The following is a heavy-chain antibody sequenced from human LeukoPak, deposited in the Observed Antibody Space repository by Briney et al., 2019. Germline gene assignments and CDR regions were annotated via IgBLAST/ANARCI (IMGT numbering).Heavy chain of an antibody. Sequence: GGSLRLSCAASGFTFDDYTMHWVRQAPGKGLEWVSLISWDDITTYYADSVNGRFTISRDNSKNSLYLQMNSLRAEDTAFYYCAKDTSPHGREYYMDVWGKGTTVTVSS. CDR3: AKDTSPHGREYYMDV. J-gene: IGHJ6*03. V-gene: IGHV3-43*01. CDR2: ISWDDITT. CDR1: GFTFDDYT.